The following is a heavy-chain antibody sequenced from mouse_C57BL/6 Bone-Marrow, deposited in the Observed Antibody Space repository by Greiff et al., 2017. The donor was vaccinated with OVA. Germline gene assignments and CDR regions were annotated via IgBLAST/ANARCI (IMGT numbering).Heavy chain of an antibody. CDR1: GYTFTDYY. D-gene: IGHD1-1*01. Sequence: EVQLQQSGPELVKPGASVKISCKASGYTFTDYYMNWVKQSNGKSLEWIGDINPNNGGTSYNQKFKGKATLTVDKSSSTAYMELRSLTSEDSAVYYCARDYYGSSWYFDVWATGTTVTVSS. J-gene: IGHJ1*03. CDR2: INPNNGGT. V-gene: IGHV1-26*01. CDR3: ARDYYGSSWYFDV.